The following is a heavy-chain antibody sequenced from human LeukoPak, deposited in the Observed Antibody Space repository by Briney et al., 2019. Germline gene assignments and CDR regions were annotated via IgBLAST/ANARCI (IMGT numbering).Heavy chain of an antibody. D-gene: IGHD3-22*01. J-gene: IGHJ6*03. V-gene: IGHV4-59*01. Sequence: SETLSLTCTVSGGSISSYYWSWIRQPPGKGREWIGYIYYSGSTNYNPSLKSRVTISVDTSKNQFSLKLNSVPAAATAVYYCARSSEGRYYYDSSGYSYYYYYMDVWGKGTTVTISS. CDR3: ARSSEGRYYYDSSGYSYYYYYMDV. CDR1: GGSISSYY. CDR2: IYYSGST.